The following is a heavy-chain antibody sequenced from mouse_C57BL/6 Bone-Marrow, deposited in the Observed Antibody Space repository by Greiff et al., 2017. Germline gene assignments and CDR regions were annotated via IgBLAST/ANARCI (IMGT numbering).Heavy chain of an antibody. CDR3: AREDGYYNAY. V-gene: IGHV5-4*01. CDR1: GFTFSSYA. CDR2: ISDGGSYT. J-gene: IGHJ3*01. D-gene: IGHD2-3*01. Sequence: EVQVVESGGGLVKPGGSLKLSCAASGFTFSSYAMSWVRQTPEKRLEWVATISDGGSYTYYPDNVKGRFTISRDNAKNNLYLQMSHLKSEDTAMYYCAREDGYYNAYWGQGTLVTVSA.